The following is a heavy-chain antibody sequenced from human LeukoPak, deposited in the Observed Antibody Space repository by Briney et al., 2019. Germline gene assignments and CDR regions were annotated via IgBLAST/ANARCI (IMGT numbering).Heavy chain of an antibody. V-gene: IGHV4-34*01. Sequence: PSETLSLTCAVYGGSFSGYYWSWIRHPPGKGLEWIGEINHSGSTNYNPSLKSRVTISVDTSKNQFSLKLSSVTAADTAVYYCARIVPAAEFDYWGQGTLVTVSS. CDR2: INHSGST. CDR3: ARIVPAAEFDY. CDR1: GGSFSGYY. D-gene: IGHD2-2*01. J-gene: IGHJ4*02.